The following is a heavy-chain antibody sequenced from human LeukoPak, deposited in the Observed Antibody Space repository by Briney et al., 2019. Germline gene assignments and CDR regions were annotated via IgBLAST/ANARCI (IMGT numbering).Heavy chain of an antibody. J-gene: IGHJ4*02. CDR2: LRGEGST. V-gene: IGHV3-23*01. CDR1: GFTFSSYA. Sequence: GGSLRLSCVASGFTFSSYAMSWVRQAPARGLEWVASLRGEGSTFYADSVKGRFTLSRDESRNTVYLQLTYLRVEDTAVYYCAKASWVSSADAVLWGQGTPVTVSS. CDR3: AKASWVSSADAVL. D-gene: IGHD3-16*01.